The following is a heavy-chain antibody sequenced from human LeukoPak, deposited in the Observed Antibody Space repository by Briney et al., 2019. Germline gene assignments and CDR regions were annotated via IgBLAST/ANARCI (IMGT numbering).Heavy chain of an antibody. V-gene: IGHV3-30*02. CDR3: ARADSSWYVY. CDR2: IRYDGSNK. D-gene: IGHD6-13*01. Sequence: GGSLRLSCAVSGFNFSNYGMHWVRQAPGKGLEWVAFIRYDGSNKYYADSVKGRFTISRDNSKNTLYLQMNSLRAEDTAVYYCARADSSWYVYWGQGTLVTVSS. CDR1: GFNFSNYG. J-gene: IGHJ4*02.